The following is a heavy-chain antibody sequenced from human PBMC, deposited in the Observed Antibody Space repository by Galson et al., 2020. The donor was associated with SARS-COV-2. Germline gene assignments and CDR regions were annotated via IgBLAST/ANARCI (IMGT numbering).Heavy chain of an antibody. CDR1: GFSFTTYW. Sequence: GESLKISCKVSGFSFTTYWIGWVRQMPGKGLEWMGIIYPGIYPGDSNPKYSPSFQGQVTISADKSTSTVYLQWSSLKASDTAMYYCARHKYSSNWNSLNYWGQGTLVTVSS. D-gene: IGHD6-13*01. CDR2: IYPGIYPGDSNP. V-gene: IGHV5-51*01. J-gene: IGHJ4*02. CDR3: ARHKYSSNWNSLNY.